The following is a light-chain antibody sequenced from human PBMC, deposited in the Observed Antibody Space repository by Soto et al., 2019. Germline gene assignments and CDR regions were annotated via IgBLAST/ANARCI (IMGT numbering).Light chain of an antibody. CDR1: QSISSY. J-gene: IGKJ1*01. Sequence: DIQMTQSPSSLSASVGDRVTITCRASQSISSYLNWYQQKPGKAPKLLIYAASSLQRGGPSRFSGSGSATDFTLTISSLQPEDFATYYCQQSYSTPTFGQGTKVEIK. V-gene: IGKV1-39*01. CDR2: AAS. CDR3: QQSYSTPT.